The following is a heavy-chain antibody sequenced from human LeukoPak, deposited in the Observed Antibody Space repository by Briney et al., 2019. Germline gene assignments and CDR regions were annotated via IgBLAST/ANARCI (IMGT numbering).Heavy chain of an antibody. CDR3: ARDSLDYDSSGYYFYRFDP. Sequence: SVKVSCKASGGTSSSYAISWVRQAPGQGLEWMGGIIPIFGTANYAQKFQGRVTITADESTSTAYMELSSLRSEDTAVYYCARDSLDYDSSGYYFYRFDPWGQGTLVTVSS. V-gene: IGHV1-69*13. CDR2: IIPIFGTA. J-gene: IGHJ5*02. CDR1: GGTSSSYA. D-gene: IGHD3-22*01.